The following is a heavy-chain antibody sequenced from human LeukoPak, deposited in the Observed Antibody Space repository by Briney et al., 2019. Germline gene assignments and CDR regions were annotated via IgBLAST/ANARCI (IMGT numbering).Heavy chain of an antibody. CDR2: IDHSGST. V-gene: IGHV4-34*01. Sequence: PSETLSLTCAVYGGSFSGYYWSWIRQPPGKGLEWIGEIDHSGSTNYNPSFKSRATISVDTSKNQFSLKLSSVTAADTAVYYCASLLGYCSSISCVDPWGQGTLVTVSS. D-gene: IGHD2-2*01. CDR3: ASLLGYCSSISCVDP. CDR1: GGSFSGYY. J-gene: IGHJ5*02.